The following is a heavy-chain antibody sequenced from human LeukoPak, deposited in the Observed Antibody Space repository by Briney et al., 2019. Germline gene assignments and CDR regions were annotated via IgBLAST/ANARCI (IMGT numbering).Heavy chain of an antibody. J-gene: IGHJ4*02. V-gene: IGHV3-7*01. D-gene: IGHD3-22*01. Sequence: GGSLRLSCAASGFTFSSYWMSWLRQTPGKGLEWVANIKQDGSEKYYVDSVKGRFTISRDNAKKSLYVQMNSLRAEDTAVYYCARRGGWDDSRASYHFDYWGQGTLVTVSS. CDR1: GFTFSSYW. CDR3: ARRGGWDDSRASYHFDY. CDR2: IKQDGSEK.